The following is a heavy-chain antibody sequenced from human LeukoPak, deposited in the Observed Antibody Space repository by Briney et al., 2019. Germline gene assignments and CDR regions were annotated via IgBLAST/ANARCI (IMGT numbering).Heavy chain of an antibody. Sequence: GGSLRLSCAASGFTFDAYAMHWVRQAPGKGLEWVSGISWNGGGMGYAVSVKGRFTISRDNAKNSLYLQMNSLRDEDTSLYYCAKDITGGRSSPYFDSWGQGTLVTVSS. CDR2: ISWNGGGM. V-gene: IGHV3-9*01. D-gene: IGHD6-6*01. J-gene: IGHJ4*02. CDR3: AKDITGGRSSPYFDS. CDR1: GFTFDAYA.